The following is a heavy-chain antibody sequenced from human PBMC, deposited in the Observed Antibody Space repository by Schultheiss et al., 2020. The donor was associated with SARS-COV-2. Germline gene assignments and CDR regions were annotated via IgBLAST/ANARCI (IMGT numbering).Heavy chain of an antibody. V-gene: IGHV4-61*02. CDR1: GGSISSSSYY. Sequence: SETLSLTCTVSGGSISSSSYYWSWIRQPAGKGLEWIGRIYTSGSTNYNPSLKSRVTISVDTSKNQFSLKLSSVTAADTAVYYCARLYSNYAYYYYGMDVWGQGTTVTVSS. CDR3: ARLYSNYAYYYYGMDV. J-gene: IGHJ6*02. CDR2: IYTSGST. D-gene: IGHD4-11*01.